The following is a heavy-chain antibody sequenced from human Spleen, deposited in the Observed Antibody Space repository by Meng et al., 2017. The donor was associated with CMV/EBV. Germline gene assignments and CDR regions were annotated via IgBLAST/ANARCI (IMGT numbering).Heavy chain of an antibody. J-gene: IGHJ6*02. CDR2: INQDGSQK. Sequence: GGSLRLSCAASGFTFSSCAMSWVRQAPGEGLEWVANINQDGSQKNYVDSVKGRFTISRDNAKNSLFLQMNSLRAEDTAVYYCARVAAAGRGMDVWGPGTTVTVSS. CDR1: GFTFSSCA. D-gene: IGHD6-13*01. CDR3: ARVAAAGRGMDV. V-gene: IGHV3-7*04.